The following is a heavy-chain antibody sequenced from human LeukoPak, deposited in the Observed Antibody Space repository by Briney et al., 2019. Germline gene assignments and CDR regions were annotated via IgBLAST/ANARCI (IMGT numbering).Heavy chain of an antibody. CDR2: ISCDGSNK. CDR1: GFTFSSYG. V-gene: IGHV3-30*18. D-gene: IGHD3-9*01. CDR3: AKANYDILTGYSD. Sequence: GGSLRLSCAASGFTFSSYGMHGVRQAPGKGLEWVAVISCDGSNKYYADSVKGRFTISRDNSKNTLYLQMNSLRAEDTAVYYCAKANYDILTGYSDWGQGTLVTVSS. J-gene: IGHJ4*02.